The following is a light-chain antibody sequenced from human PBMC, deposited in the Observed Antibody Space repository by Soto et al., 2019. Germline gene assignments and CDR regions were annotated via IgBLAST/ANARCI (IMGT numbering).Light chain of an antibody. Sequence: QSDLTQPASVSGSPGQSVTISCTGTSTDIGSYNYVSWYQHHPGKVPNLMIYEVTNRPSGVSNRFSGSKSGNTAFLTISSLQADDEADYYCSSYTHTSSRVFGGGTKLTVL. CDR3: SSYTHTSSRV. CDR1: STDIGSYNY. J-gene: IGLJ3*02. CDR2: EVT. V-gene: IGLV2-14*01.